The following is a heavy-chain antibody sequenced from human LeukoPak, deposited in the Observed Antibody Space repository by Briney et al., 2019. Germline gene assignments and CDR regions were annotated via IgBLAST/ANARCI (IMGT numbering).Heavy chain of an antibody. J-gene: IGHJ5*02. V-gene: IGHV4-39*01. CDR2: IYYSGST. CDR3: ARHGPSSRVGYCSSTSCWGWFDP. CDR1: GGSISSSSYY. D-gene: IGHD2-2*01. Sequence: SETLSLACTVSGGSISSSSYYWGWIRQPPGKGLEWIGSIYYSGSTYYNPSLKSRVTISVDTSKNQFSLKLSSVTAADTAVYYCARHGPSSRVGYCSSTSCWGWFDPWGQGTLVTVSS.